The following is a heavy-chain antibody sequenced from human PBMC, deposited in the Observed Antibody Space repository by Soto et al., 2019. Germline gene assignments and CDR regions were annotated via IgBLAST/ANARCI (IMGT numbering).Heavy chain of an antibody. CDR3: ATRGNDAYSSLFY. J-gene: IGHJ4*01. CDR2: INPSGGST. D-gene: IGHD3-16*01. CDR1: GYTFSTYY. Sequence: ASVKVSCKASGYTFSTYYMHWVRQAPGQGYEWMGIINPSGGSTTYAQKFQGRVTMTRDTSTTTAYLEANRLTSEDTAVYYCATRGNDAYSSLFYWGQGTLVTVSS. V-gene: IGHV1-46*03.